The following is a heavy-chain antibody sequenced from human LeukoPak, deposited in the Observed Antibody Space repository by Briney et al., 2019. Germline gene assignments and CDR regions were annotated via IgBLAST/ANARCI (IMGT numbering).Heavy chain of an antibody. J-gene: IGHJ4*02. CDR2: IFPDDSDT. V-gene: IGHV5-51*01. CDR3: ARRRDGYNSLDY. D-gene: IGHD5-24*01. Sequence: GESLKISCKGSGYNFDTYWIGWVRQMSGKGLEWMGIIFPDDSDTRYSPSFQGQVTISADKSITTAYLQWSSLKASDSAMYYCARRRDGYNSLDYWGQGTLITVSS. CDR1: GYNFDTYW.